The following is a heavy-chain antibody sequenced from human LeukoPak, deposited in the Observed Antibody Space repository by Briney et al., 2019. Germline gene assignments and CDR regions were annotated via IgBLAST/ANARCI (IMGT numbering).Heavy chain of an antibody. J-gene: IGHJ4*02. D-gene: IGHD3-10*01. CDR3: ARDTSGYYGSGSLPPAPFVLDY. Sequence: HPGGSLRLSCAASGFTFSSYGMHWVRQAPGEGLEWVALIWYDGSNKYYADSVKGRFTISRDNSKNTLYLQMNSLRAEDTAVYYCARDTSGYYGSGSLPPAPFVLDYWGQGTLVTVSS. V-gene: IGHV3-33*01. CDR1: GFTFSSYG. CDR2: IWYDGSNK.